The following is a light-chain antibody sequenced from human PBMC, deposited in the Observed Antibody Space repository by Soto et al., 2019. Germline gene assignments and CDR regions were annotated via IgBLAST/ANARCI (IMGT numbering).Light chain of an antibody. J-gene: IGKJ4*01. CDR3: QQYDNLPS. CDR1: QDISTY. V-gene: IGKV1-33*01. Sequence: DIPMTQSPSSLSASVGDRVTITCQASQDISTYLNWYQQRPGKAPKLLIYDATNLEKGVPSRFSGSGSGTDFTFTISSLQPEDLATYYCQQYDNLPSFGGGTKVEIK. CDR2: DAT.